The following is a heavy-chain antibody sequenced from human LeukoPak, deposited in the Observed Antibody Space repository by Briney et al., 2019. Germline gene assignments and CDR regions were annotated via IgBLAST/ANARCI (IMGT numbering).Heavy chain of an antibody. D-gene: IGHD5-12*01. CDR1: GFTFTSSA. V-gene: IGHV1-58*02. CDR3: AADLESEATTGYGMDV. Sequence: SVKVSCKASGFTFTSSAMQWVRQARGQRLEWIGWIVVGSGNTNYAQKFQERVTITRDMSTSTAYMELSSLRSEDTAVYYCAADLESEATTGYGMDVWGQGTTVTVSS. CDR2: IVVGSGNT. J-gene: IGHJ6*02.